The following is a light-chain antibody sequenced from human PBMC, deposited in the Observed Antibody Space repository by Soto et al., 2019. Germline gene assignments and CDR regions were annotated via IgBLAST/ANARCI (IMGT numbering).Light chain of an antibody. Sequence: QSALTQPASVSGSPGQSITLSCTGTSSDVGGYNYVSWFQQHPGKAPKLLIYDVSHRPSGVSNRFSGSKSGNTASLTISGLQAEDEADYFCSSYSSSHTVVFGGATKVTVL. CDR2: DVS. J-gene: IGLJ2*01. CDR1: SSDVGGYNY. V-gene: IGLV2-14*01. CDR3: SSYSSSHTVV.